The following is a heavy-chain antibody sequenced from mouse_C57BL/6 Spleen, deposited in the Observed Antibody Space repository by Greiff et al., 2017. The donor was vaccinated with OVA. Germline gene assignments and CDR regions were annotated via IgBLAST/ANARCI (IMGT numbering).Heavy chain of an antibody. Sequence: QVQLQQSDAELVKPGASVKISCKVSGYTFTDHTIHWMKQRPEQGLEWIGYIYPRDGSTKYNEKFKGKATLTADKSSSTAYMQLNSLTSEDSAVYFCARGGIITTVVATDWYFDVWGTGTTVTVSS. V-gene: IGHV1-78*01. J-gene: IGHJ1*03. D-gene: IGHD1-1*01. CDR1: GYTFTDHT. CDR3: ARGGIITTVVATDWYFDV. CDR2: IYPRDGST.